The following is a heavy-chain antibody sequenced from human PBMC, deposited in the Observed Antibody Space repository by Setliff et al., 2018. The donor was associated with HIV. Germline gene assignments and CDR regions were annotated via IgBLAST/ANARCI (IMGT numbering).Heavy chain of an antibody. Sequence: GASVKVSCKASGYTFTSYGISWVRQAPGQGLEWMGWISAYNGNTNYAQKLQGRVTMTRDTSISIAYLEVSSLTSEDTAVYYCARDVERYSSHSGSGPWGQGTLVTVPQ. D-gene: IGHD6-19*01. J-gene: IGHJ5*02. CDR2: ISAYNGNT. CDR1: GYTFTSYG. V-gene: IGHV1-18*01. CDR3: ARDVERYSSHSGSGP.